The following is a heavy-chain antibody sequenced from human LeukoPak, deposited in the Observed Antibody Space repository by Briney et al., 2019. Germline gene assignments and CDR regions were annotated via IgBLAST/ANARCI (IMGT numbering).Heavy chain of an antibody. CDR3: ARNPPDSTSSHFYFYYMDV. CDR1: GYPFEDYG. Sequence: GGSLRLSCAACGYPFEDYGMSWVRQGQGKGLEWVSSTNSNGGSTDYADSVKGRFTISRDNAKNSLYLQMNSLRAEDTALYYCARNPPDSTSSHFYFYYMDVWGKGTTVTVSS. J-gene: IGHJ6*03. CDR2: TNSNGGST. D-gene: IGHD6-6*01. V-gene: IGHV3-20*04.